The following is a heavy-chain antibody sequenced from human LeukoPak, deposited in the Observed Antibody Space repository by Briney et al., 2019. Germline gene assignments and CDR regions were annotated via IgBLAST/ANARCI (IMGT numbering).Heavy chain of an antibody. V-gene: IGHV4-31*03. CDR1: GGSIRNDGYY. CDR3: ARSELIDSVTSPFDY. Sequence: PSQTLSLTCTVSGGSIRNDGYYWSWIRQHPGKGLEWFGYIYYSGSTYYNPSLKSRVTISVDTSKSQFSLNLSSVTAADTAVYYCARSELIDSVTSPFDYWGQGTLVTVSS. CDR2: IYYSGST. D-gene: IGHD4-17*01. J-gene: IGHJ4*02.